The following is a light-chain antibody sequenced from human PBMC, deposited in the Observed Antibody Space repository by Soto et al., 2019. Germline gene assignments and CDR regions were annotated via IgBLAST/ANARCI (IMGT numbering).Light chain of an antibody. CDR3: QQRSNWPWT. V-gene: IGKV3-11*01. CDR2: DAS. CDR1: QSVSSY. Sequence: EIVLTQSPATLSLSPGERATLSCRASQSVSSYLAWYQQKPGQAPRLLIYDASNRATGIPARFSGSGSGTAFSLTISSLEPEDFAVYYCQQRSNWPWTFGQGTKVDIK. J-gene: IGKJ1*01.